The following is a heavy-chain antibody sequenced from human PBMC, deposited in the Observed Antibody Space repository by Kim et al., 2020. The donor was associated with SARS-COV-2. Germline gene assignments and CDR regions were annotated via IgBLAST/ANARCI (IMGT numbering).Heavy chain of an antibody. Sequence: GGSLRLSCTASGFTFSDYYMTGVRLAPGKGLEWVGLIRTNTYGGTREYAPSVKDRFTVSRDDSNSVAYRQLNSLRSEDTAMYYCARSRRANEYMDVWGKG. CDR2: IRTNTYGGTR. V-gene: IGHV3-49*04. D-gene: IGHD2-8*01. J-gene: IGHJ6*03. CDR3: ARSRRANEYMDV. CDR1: GFTFSDYY.